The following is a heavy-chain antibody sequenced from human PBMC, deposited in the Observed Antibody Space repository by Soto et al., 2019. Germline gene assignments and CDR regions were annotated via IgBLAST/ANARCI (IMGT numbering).Heavy chain of an antibody. V-gene: IGHV3-48*01. CDR3: ARDDHYAFDI. Sequence: GGSLRLSCEVSGFTLTTYSMNWVRQAPGKGLEWISYIRSSTGTLSYADSVQGRFTISGDNVKSSLYLQMNSLRAEDTAVYYCARDDHYAFDIWGQGTMVTVSS. D-gene: IGHD1-26*01. J-gene: IGHJ3*02. CDR1: GFTLTTYS. CDR2: IRSSTGTL.